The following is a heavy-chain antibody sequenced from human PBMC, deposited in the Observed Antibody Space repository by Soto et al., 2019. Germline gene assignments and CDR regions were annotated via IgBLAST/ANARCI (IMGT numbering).Heavy chain of an antibody. Sequence: PGGSLRLSCAAPGFTFSNAWMSWVRQAPGKGLEWVGRIKSKTDGGTTDYAAPVKGRFTISRDDSKNTLYLQMNSLKTEDTAVYYCTTDEVPYYDFWSGYYISPVPGYYYYMDVWGKGTTVTVSS. CDR2: IKSKTDGGTT. D-gene: IGHD3-3*01. V-gene: IGHV3-15*01. CDR1: GFTFSNAW. CDR3: TTDEVPYYDFWSGYYISPVPGYYYYMDV. J-gene: IGHJ6*03.